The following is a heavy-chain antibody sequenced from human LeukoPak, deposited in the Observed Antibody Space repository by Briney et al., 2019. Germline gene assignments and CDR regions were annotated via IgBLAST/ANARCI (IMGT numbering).Heavy chain of an antibody. V-gene: IGHV3-74*01. J-gene: IGHJ4*02. CDR2: NPDGSRR. Sequence: GGSLRLSCAASGLTLSPYWIHWVRQAPGRGLVWVSRNPDGSRRGYADSVKGRFTISRDNAKNTVYLQMDSLRAEDTAMYYCTRDFDHGGGLWGQGTLVTVSS. CDR1: GLTLSPYW. D-gene: IGHD3-9*01. CDR3: TRDFDHGGGL.